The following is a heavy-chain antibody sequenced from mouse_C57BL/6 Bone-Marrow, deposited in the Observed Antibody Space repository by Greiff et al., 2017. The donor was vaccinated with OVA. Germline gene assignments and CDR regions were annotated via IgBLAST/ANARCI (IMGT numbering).Heavy chain of an antibody. J-gene: IGHJ3*01. D-gene: IGHD2-2*01. CDR3: ARSEIGYGYDGGFAY. CDR1: GYTFTSYW. CDR2: IHPNSGST. Sequence: QVHVKQPGAELVKPGASVKLSCKASGYTFTSYWMHWVKQRPGQGLEWIGMIHPNSGSTNYNEKFKSKATLTVDKSSSTAYMQLSSLTSEDSAVYYCARSEIGYGYDGGFAYWGQGTLVTVSA. V-gene: IGHV1-64*01.